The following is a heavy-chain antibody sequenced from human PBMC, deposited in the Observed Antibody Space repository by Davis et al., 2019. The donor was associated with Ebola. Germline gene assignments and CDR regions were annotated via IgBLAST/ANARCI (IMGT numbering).Heavy chain of an antibody. CDR1: GFTFSSYA. CDR3: ARTARYCSSARCYTGTFDY. CDR2: MSYDGTNK. J-gene: IGHJ4*02. D-gene: IGHD2-2*02. Sequence: GESLKISCADSGFTFSSYAMHWVRQAPGKGLEWVAVMSYDGTNKYYADSVKGRFTISRDDSKNTLYLQMNSLRVEDTALYYCARTARYCSSARCYTGTFDYWVQGTLVTVSS. V-gene: IGHV3-30-3*01.